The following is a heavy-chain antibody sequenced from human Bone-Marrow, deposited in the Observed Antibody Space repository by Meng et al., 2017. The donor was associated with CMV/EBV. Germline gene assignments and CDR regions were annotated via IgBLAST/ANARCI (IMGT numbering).Heavy chain of an antibody. Sequence: GGSLRLSCTGTGYRFTSLWIGWVRQMPGKGLEWMGLIFPRDSDTRYSPSFQGQVTFSADKSINTAYLQWGSLEASDTAMYYCTRAWGPTSHYGDDWGQGTLVTVSS. CDR1: GYRFTSLW. V-gene: IGHV5-51*01. CDR3: TRAWGPTSHYGDD. CDR2: IFPRDSDT. D-gene: IGHD5-24*01. J-gene: IGHJ4*02.